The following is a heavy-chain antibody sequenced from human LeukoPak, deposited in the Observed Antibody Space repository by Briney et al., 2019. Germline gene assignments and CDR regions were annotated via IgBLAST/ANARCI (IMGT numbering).Heavy chain of an antibody. Sequence: GGSLRLSCAASGFTFSSYAMSWVRQAPGKGLEWVSVLYSDGSTFYTDSVKGRFTISRDNSKNTLHLQMNNLRVEDTAVYYCARAAYDTNGFTANHDYWGQGTLVTVSS. V-gene: IGHV3-23*03. CDR2: LYSDGST. J-gene: IGHJ4*02. CDR1: GFTFSSYA. D-gene: IGHD3-22*01. CDR3: ARAAYDTNGFTANHDY.